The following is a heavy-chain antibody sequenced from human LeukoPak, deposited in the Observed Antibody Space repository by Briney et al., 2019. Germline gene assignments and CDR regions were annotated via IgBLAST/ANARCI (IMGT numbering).Heavy chain of an antibody. J-gene: IGHJ5*02. CDR2: IIPVLEEA. D-gene: IGHD1-1*01. Sequence: GASVKVSCKASGVTFSNSGITWVRQAPGQGLEWMGRIIPVLEEAQYAQNFQGKVTITADKSTSTAYMELHSLTSEDTAVYYCARDQLEIGTHWFDPWGQGTLVTVSS. CDR3: ARDQLEIGTHWFDP. V-gene: IGHV1-69*04. CDR1: GVTFSNSG.